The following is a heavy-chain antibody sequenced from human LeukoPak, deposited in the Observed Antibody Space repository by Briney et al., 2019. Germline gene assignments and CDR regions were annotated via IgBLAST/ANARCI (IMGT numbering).Heavy chain of an antibody. V-gene: IGHV3-23*01. CDR3: AKEPQPHPYGSGSYDAYFDY. CDR2: ISGSGGST. J-gene: IGHJ4*02. D-gene: IGHD3-10*01. CDR1: GFTFSSYA. Sequence: GGSLRLSCAASGFTFSSYAMSWVRQAPGKGLEWVSAISGSGGSTYYADSVKGRFTISRDNSKNTLYLQMNSLRAEDTAVYYCAKEPQPHPYGSGSYDAYFDYWGQGTLVTVSS.